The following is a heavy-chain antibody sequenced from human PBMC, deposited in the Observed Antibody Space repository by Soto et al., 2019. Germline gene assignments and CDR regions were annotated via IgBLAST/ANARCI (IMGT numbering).Heavy chain of an antibody. CDR2: INPSGGST. D-gene: IGHD1-1*01. CDR1: GYTFTSYY. Sequence: KVSCKASGYTFTSYYMHWVRQAPGQGLEWMGIINPSGGSTSYAQKFQGRVTMTRDTSTSTVYMELSSLRSEDTAVYYCARSYGAGTTTWKGSGMDVWGQGTTVTSP. V-gene: IGHV1-46*01. J-gene: IGHJ6*02. CDR3: ARSYGAGTTTWKGSGMDV.